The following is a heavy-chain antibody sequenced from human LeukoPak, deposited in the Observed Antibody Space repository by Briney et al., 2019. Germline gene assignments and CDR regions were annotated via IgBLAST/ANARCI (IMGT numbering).Heavy chain of an antibody. CDR3: SRESGPFCPFGY. J-gene: IGHJ4*02. CDR1: GGSISGTNW. D-gene: IGHD1-26*01. Sequence: SGTLSLTCGVSGGSISGTNWWSWVRQPPGQGLEWVGEISLAGQTNYNPSLNGRVTTSLDKTSNQLSLHLTSVTAADTATYFCSRESGPFCPFGYWGQGNLVIVSS. V-gene: IGHV4-4*02. CDR2: ISLAGQT.